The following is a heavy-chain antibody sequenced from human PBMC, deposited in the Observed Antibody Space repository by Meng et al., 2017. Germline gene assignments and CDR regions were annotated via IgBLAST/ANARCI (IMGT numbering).Heavy chain of an antibody. D-gene: IGHD6-6*01. J-gene: IGHJ3*02. CDR1: GFTFSSYA. V-gene: IGHV3-30*01. Sequence: SLKISCAASGFTFSSYAMHWVRQAPGKGLEWVAVISYDGSNKYYADSVKGRFTISRDNSKNTLYLQMNSLRAEDTAVYYCASLWQLRNAFDIWGQRTMVTVSS. CDR2: ISYDGSNK. CDR3: ASLWQLRNAFDI.